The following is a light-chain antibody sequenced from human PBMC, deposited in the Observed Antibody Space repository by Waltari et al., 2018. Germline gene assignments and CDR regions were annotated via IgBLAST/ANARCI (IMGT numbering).Light chain of an antibody. J-gene: IGLJ2*01. CDR1: DIGSKS. Sequence: SYVLTQPPSVSVAPGKTARITCRSNDIGSKSVPWYQQKPGQAPVLVIFDDTDRPSGIPAQFSGSNSGNTATLTISRVEAGDEADYYCQVWDSSSVHVVFGGGTKLTVL. CDR3: QVWDSSSVHVV. V-gene: IGLV3-21*04. CDR2: DDT.